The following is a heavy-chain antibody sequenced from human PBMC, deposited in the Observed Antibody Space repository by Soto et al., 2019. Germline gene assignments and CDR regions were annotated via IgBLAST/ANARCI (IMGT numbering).Heavy chain of an antibody. Sequence: ASVQFSCKASGYTFTSYYMHCVRQAPGQGLEGMGIINPSGGSTGYAQKFQGRVTMTRNTSISTAYMELSSLRSEDTAVYYCARGVRRYCSGGSCYSRRYYYYYMDVWGKGTTVTVS. V-gene: IGHV1-46*01. CDR1: GYTFTSYY. J-gene: IGHJ6*03. CDR3: ARGVRRYCSGGSCYSRRYYYYYMDV. CDR2: INPSGGST. D-gene: IGHD2-15*01.